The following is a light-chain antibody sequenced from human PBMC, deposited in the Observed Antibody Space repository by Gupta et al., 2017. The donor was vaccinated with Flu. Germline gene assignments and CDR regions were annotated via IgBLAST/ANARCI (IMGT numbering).Light chain of an antibody. CDR2: EVY. V-gene: IGLV2-23*02. J-gene: IGLJ2*01. CDR3: CSYVAQNTPV. Sequence: SYDAETSNLVSCCQQHPDKVATLIIYEVYKQPSGISFRFSCSKTGNQASLTISGRQAEDEADYYCCSYVAQNTPVFGGGTKVTVL. CDR1: SYDAETSNL.